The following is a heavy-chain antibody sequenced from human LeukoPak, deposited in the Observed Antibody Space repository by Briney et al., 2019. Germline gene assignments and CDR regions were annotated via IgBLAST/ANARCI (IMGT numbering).Heavy chain of an antibody. CDR2: VSSSGSTI. V-gene: IGHV3-48*03. CDR1: GFTFSSYE. J-gene: IGHJ1*01. CDR3: ARDSEYFQH. Sequence: PGGSLRLSCAASGFTFSSYEMNWVRQAPGKGLEWVSYVSSSGSTIYYADSVKGRFTISRDNAKNSLYLQMNSLRAEDTAVYYCARDSEYFQHWGQGTLVTVSP.